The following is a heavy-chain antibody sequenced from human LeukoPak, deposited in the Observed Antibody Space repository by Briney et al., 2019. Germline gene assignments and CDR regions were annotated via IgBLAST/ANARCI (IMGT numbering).Heavy chain of an antibody. V-gene: IGHV1-24*01. D-gene: IGHD2-2*01. Sequence: ASVKVSCTVSGYTLTELSMHWVRQAPGKGLEWMGGFDPEDGETIYAQKFQGRVTMTEDTSTDTAYMELSSLRSEDTAVYYCARGPVVVPAAVKRDYYYYGMDVWGQGTTVTVSS. CDR3: ARGPVVVPAAVKRDYYYYGMDV. J-gene: IGHJ6*02. CDR1: GYTLTELS. CDR2: FDPEDGET.